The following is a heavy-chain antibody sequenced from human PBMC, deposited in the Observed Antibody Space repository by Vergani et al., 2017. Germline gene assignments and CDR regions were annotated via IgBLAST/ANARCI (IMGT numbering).Heavy chain of an antibody. CDR1: GFTFSSYA. CDR2: ISGSGGST. V-gene: IGHV3-23*01. J-gene: IGHJ6*03. CDR3: AKASRCLQFNYYYYMDV. Sequence: EVQLLESGGGLVQPGGSLRLSCAASGFTFSSYAMSWVRQAPGKGLEWVSAISGSGGSTYYADSVKGRFTISRDNSKNTLYLQMNSLRAEDTAVYYCAKASRCLQFNYYYYMDVWGKGTTVTVSS. D-gene: IGHD5-24*01.